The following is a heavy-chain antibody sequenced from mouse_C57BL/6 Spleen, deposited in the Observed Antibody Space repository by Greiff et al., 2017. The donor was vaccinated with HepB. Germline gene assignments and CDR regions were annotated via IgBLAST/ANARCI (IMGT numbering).Heavy chain of an antibody. J-gene: IGHJ1*03. CDR1: GFSFNTYA. CDR2: IRSKSNNYAT. Sequence: DVHLVESGGGLVQPKGSLKLSCAASGFSFNTYAMNWVRQAPGKGLEWVARIRSKSNNYATYYADSVKDRFTISRDDSESMLYLQMNNLKTEDTAMYYCVRGYGSSYWYFDVWGTGTTVTVSS. CDR3: VRGYGSSYWYFDV. V-gene: IGHV10-1*01. D-gene: IGHD1-1*01.